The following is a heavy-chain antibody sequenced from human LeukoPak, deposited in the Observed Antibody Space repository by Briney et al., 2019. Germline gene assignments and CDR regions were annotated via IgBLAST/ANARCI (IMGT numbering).Heavy chain of an antibody. CDR3: ARGRGSGWYYFDY. J-gene: IGHJ4*02. V-gene: IGHV3-7*04. Sequence: GGSLRLSCAASGFTFSSYWMSWVRQAPGKGLEWVANIKQDGSEKYYVDSVKGRFTISRDNAKNSLYLQMNSLRAEDTAVYYCARGRGSGWYYFDYWGQGTLVTVSS. D-gene: IGHD6-19*01. CDR1: GFTFSSYW. CDR2: IKQDGSEK.